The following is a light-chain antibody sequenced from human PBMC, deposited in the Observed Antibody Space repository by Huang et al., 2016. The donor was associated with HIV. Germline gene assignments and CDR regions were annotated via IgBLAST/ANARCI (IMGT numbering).Light chain of an antibody. J-gene: IGKJ4*01. CDR1: QSVHSY. CDR2: DAS. Sequence: EIVLTQSPATLSLSPGERATLSCRASQSVHSYLAWYQQKPGQAPRLLIYDASNRATGSPARFSGSGSGTDFTLTISNLQSEDFAVYYCQQRSAWPLTCGGGTKVEI. V-gene: IGKV3-11*01. CDR3: QQRSAWPLT.